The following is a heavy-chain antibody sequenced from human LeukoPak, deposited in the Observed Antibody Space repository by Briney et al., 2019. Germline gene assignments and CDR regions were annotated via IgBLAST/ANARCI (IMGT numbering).Heavy chain of an antibody. CDR3: ATYYSSSSSIDY. CDR1: GYTFTGYY. V-gene: IGHV1-2*02. D-gene: IGHD6-6*01. Sequence: ASVKVSCKASGYTFTGYYMHWVRQAPGQGLEWMGWINPNSGGTNYAQKFQGRVTMTRDTSISTAYMELSRLRSDDTAVYYCATYYSSSSSIDYWGQGTLVTVSS. J-gene: IGHJ4*02. CDR2: INPNSGGT.